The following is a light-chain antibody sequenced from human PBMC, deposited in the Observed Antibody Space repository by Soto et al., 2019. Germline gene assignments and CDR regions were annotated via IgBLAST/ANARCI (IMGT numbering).Light chain of an antibody. Sequence: DIQMTQSPSSVSASVGDIVTITCRASQDISTYLAWYQQRPGKAPNLLIYAASTLQSGGPSRFTGSGSGTDFSLPISSLQPEDSATYYCQQTNSFPLTFGGGTKVEIK. CDR1: QDISTY. CDR2: AAS. CDR3: QQTNSFPLT. V-gene: IGKV1-12*01. J-gene: IGKJ4*01.